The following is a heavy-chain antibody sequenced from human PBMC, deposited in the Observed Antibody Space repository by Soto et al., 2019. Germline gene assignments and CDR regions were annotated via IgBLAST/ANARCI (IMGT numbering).Heavy chain of an antibody. CDR1: SGSISYNNW. Sequence: VQLQESGPGLVKPSGTLSLTCAVSSGSISYNNWWSWVRQPPGKGLEWIGEISHSGTTNYSPSLKSRLTISIDQSKNQLSLKLTSVTAADTAVYYCTRNFAYWGQGTLVTVSS. V-gene: IGHV4-4*02. J-gene: IGHJ4*02. CDR2: ISHSGTT. CDR3: TRNFAY.